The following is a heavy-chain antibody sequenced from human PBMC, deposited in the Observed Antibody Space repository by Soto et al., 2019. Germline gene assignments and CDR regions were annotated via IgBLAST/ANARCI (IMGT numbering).Heavy chain of an antibody. J-gene: IGHJ4*02. CDR1: GGTFSSYA. CDR3: ARESNHYQDFFQN. Sequence: GASVKVSCKASGGTFSSYAISWVRQAPGQGLEWMGGISNAGSGNTKYSQKFQDRLTITGDKRATTVYMALSSLTSEDTATYYCARESNHYQDFFQNWGQGTQVTVS. D-gene: IGHD2-2*01. V-gene: IGHV1-69*10. CDR2: ISNAGSGNT.